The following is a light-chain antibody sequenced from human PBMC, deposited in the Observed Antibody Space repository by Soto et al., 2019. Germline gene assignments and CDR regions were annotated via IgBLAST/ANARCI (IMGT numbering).Light chain of an antibody. Sequence: QSVLTQPPSASGTPGQRVTISCSGSSSNIGSDTVNWFQQLPGTAPKLLIYSDNQRPSGVPDRFSGSKSGTSASLAISGLQSEDEADYYCAAWGDSLNRMLFGGGTKLTVL. CDR1: SSNIGSDT. V-gene: IGLV1-44*01. J-gene: IGLJ3*02. CDR3: AAWGDSLNRML. CDR2: SDN.